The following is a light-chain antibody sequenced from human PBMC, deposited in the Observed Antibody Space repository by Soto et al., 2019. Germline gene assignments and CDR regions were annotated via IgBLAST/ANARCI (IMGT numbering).Light chain of an antibody. V-gene: IGLV7-46*01. Sequence: QSVVTQEPSLTVSPGGTVTLTCGSSTGAVTSGHYPYWFQQKPGQAPRTLIYDTSNKHSWTPARFSGSLLGGKAALTLSGAQPEDEAEYYCFLSYSGGLWVFGGGTKLTVL. CDR1: TGAVTSGHY. J-gene: IGLJ3*02. CDR2: DTS. CDR3: FLSYSGGLWV.